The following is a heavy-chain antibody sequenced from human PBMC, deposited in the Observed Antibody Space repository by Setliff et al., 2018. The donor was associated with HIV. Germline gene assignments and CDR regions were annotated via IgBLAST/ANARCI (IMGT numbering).Heavy chain of an antibody. CDR2: INPNSGAT. CDR3: AIASIVSTARWNH. CDR1: GYTFSAYY. J-gene: IGHJ5*02. V-gene: IGHV1-2*02. D-gene: IGHD1-26*01. Sequence: ASVKVSCKVSGYTFSAYYLHWVRRAPGQGLEWMGWINPNSGATKYAQNFQGRVTMTRDTSISTAYMDLSSLTSDDTAVYYCAIASIVSTARWNHWGRGTLVTVSS.